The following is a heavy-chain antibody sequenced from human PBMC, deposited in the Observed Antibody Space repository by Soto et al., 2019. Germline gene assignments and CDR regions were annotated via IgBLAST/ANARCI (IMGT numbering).Heavy chain of an antibody. CDR1: GGSFSGYD. CDR3: ARDKITGLFDY. V-gene: IGHV4-34*01. Sequence: QVQLQQWGAGLLKPSETLSLTCAVYGGSFSGYDWTWIRQPPGTGLEWIGEINHSGSSNYNPSLKSRVTISVYTSKNQFSLKLTSVTAADTAVYYCARDKITGLFDYWGQGTLVTVSS. J-gene: IGHJ4*02. CDR2: INHSGSS. D-gene: IGHD2-8*02.